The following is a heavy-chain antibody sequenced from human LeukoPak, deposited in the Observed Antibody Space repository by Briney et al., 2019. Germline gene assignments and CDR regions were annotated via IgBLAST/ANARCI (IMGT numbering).Heavy chain of an antibody. CDR2: ISYDGSNK. D-gene: IGHD3-3*01. J-gene: IGHJ4*02. Sequence: PGGSLRLSCAASGFTFSSYAMHWVRQAPGKGLEWVAVISYDGSNKYYADSVKGRFTISRDNSKNTLYLQMNSLRAEDTAVYYCARGVHYDFWSGYSTFDYWGQGTLVTVSS. CDR1: GFTFSSYA. V-gene: IGHV3-30*04. CDR3: ARGVHYDFWSGYSTFDY.